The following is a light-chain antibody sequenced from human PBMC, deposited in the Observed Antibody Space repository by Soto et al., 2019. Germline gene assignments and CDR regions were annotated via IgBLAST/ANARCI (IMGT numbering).Light chain of an antibody. CDR3: HQYNSYPYT. Sequence: DIHMTQSPSTLSASVGDRVTITCRASQSISSWLAWYQQKPGKAPKLLIYKASSLESGVPSRCSGSGSGTEFTLTISSLQPDDFATYYCHQYNSYPYTFGQGTKLEIK. J-gene: IGKJ2*01. CDR1: QSISSW. CDR2: KAS. V-gene: IGKV1-5*03.